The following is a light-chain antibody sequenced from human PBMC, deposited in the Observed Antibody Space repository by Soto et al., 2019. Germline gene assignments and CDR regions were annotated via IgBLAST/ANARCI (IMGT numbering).Light chain of an antibody. Sequence: QLVLTQSPTVSGAPGQRVTISCTGSRSNIGAGYDVHWYQQLPGTAPKLLIFANTNRPSGVPDRFSGSKSGTSASLVIAGLQAADEADYYCQSFDSSLSGSVFGGGTQLTVL. CDR2: ANT. CDR3: QSFDSSLSGSV. CDR1: RSNIGAGYD. J-gene: IGLJ3*02. V-gene: IGLV1-40*01.